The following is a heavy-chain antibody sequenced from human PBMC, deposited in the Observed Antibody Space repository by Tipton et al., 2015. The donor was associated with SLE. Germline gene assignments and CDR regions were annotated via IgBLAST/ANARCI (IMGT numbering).Heavy chain of an antibody. Sequence: SLRLSCAASGFTFSSYAMHWVRQAPGKGLEWVAVIYRDGTTYYADSVKGRFTISRDNSKNTLYLQMNSLRAEDTAVYYCARTGYDSSWGQGTLVIVSS. V-gene: IGHV3-30*14. CDR1: GFTFSSYA. CDR3: ARTGYDSS. J-gene: IGHJ4*02. D-gene: IGHD6-13*01. CDR2: IYRDGTT.